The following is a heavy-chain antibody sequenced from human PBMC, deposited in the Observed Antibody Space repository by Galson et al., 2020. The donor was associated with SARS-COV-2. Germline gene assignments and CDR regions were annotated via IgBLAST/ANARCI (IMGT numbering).Heavy chain of an antibody. V-gene: IGHV3-33*01. D-gene: IGHD6-19*01. J-gene: IGHJ4*02. CDR2: IFFDGSDK. Sequence: GESLKISCAASGFTFSSHAMHWVRQAPGKGLEWVAQIFFDGSDKYYGDSVKGRFTISRDSSKNTVYLQMNNLRADDTAEYYCARDGQTSSGWAFDYWGQGTLVTVSS. CDR1: GFTFSSHA. CDR3: ARDGQTSSGWAFDY.